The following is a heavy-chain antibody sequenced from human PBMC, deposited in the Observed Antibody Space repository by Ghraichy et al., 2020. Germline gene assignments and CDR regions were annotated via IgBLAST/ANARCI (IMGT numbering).Heavy chain of an antibody. Sequence: GGSLRLSCAASGFIFSSYAMSWVRQAPGKGLEWVSGISGSGGDTYYADSVKGRFTISRDNSKNTLYLQMNSLRAEDTAVYYCAKGIAAGTSTISYFYDGMYVWGQRPTVTVSS. D-gene: IGHD6-13*01. CDR1: GFIFSSYA. J-gene: IGHJ6*02. CDR3: AKGIAAGTSTISYFYDGMYV. CDR2: ISGSGGDT. V-gene: IGHV3-23*01.